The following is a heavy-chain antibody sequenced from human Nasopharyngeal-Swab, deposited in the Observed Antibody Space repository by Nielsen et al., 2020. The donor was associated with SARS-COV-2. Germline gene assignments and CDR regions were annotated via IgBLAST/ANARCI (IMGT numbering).Heavy chain of an antibody. CDR2: TNTNTGNP. D-gene: IGHD6-19*01. CDR1: GYTFTSYA. Sequence: ASVKVSCKASGYTFTSYAMNWVRQAPGQGLEWMGWTNTNTGNPTYAQGFTGRFVFSLDTSVSTAYLQISSLKAEDTAVYYCARTGYSSGWRHFDYWGQGTLVTVSS. V-gene: IGHV7-4-1*02. CDR3: ARTGYSSGWRHFDY. J-gene: IGHJ4*02.